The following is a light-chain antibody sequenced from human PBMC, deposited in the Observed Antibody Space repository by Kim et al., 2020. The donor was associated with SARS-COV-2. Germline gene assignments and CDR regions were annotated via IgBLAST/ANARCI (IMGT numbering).Light chain of an antibody. Sequence: DIQMTQSPSTLSASVGDRITISCRASQSVSSWLAWYQLKPGKAPKLLISKASTLESGVPSRFSGSGSGPEFTLTISSLQPDDIATYHCQQYGRFPLTFGQGTRLEIK. CDR3: QQYGRFPLT. J-gene: IGKJ5*01. CDR2: KAS. CDR1: QSVSSW. V-gene: IGKV1-5*03.